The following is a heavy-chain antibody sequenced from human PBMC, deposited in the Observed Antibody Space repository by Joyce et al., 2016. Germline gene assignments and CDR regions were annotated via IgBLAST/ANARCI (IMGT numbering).Heavy chain of an antibody. CDR1: GFTFSSYW. CDR2: INQDGTEI. Sequence: EVQLVESGGGLVQPGESLRVSCAASGFTFSSYWMTWVRQAPEKGLEWLANINQDGTEIHYVDSVKGRFTISRDNAKNSVYLHLNSLSAGDSAVYYCTKGYDTGHRVPIYWGQGTMVTVSS. D-gene: IGHD3-9*01. CDR3: TKGYDTGHRVPIY. J-gene: IGHJ4*02. V-gene: IGHV3-7*03.